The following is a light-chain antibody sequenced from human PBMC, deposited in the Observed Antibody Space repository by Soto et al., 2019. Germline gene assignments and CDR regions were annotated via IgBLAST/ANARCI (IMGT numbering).Light chain of an antibody. CDR1: QSILYSSNNKEK. V-gene: IGKV4-1*01. CDR2: WAS. CDR3: QQYYSTPIP. Sequence: DIVMTQSPDSLAVSLGERATINCKSSQSILYSSNNKEKLAWYQQKPGQPPNLLIYWASTRESGVPDRFSGSGSGTDFTFTISSLQAEDVAVYYCQQYYSTPIPFGQGTRLEIK. J-gene: IGKJ5*01.